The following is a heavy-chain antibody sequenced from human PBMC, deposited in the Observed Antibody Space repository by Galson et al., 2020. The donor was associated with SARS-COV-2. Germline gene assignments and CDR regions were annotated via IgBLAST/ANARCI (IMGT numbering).Heavy chain of an antibody. D-gene: IGHD2-8*02. Sequence: SETLSLTCAVYGGSFSGYFWSWFRQPPGKGLEWIGEVNHSGSTNYNPSLKSRVTISVDTSKNQFSLKLSSVTAADTAVYYCARGLDGTGRFNGWDYWGQGTLVTVSS. CDR3: ARGLDGTGRFNGWDY. CDR2: VNHSGST. J-gene: IGHJ4*02. CDR1: GGSFSGYF. V-gene: IGHV4-34*01.